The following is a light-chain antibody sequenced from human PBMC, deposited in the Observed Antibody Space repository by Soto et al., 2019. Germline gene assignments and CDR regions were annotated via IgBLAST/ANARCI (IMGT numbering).Light chain of an antibody. CDR2: AAS. CDR3: QQLSTYPST. CDR1: QGISSW. J-gene: IGKJ4*01. V-gene: IGKV1D-16*01. Sequence: DIQMTQSPSSLSASVGDRVTITCRASQGISSWLAWYQQKPGKAPNLLIYAASTLQSGVPSRFSGSGSGTDFTLTISSLQAEDFATYYCQQLSTYPSTFGGGTKVDIK.